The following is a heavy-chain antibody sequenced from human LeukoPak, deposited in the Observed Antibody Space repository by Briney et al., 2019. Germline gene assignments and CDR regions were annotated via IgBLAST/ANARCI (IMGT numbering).Heavy chain of an antibody. CDR3: ARGRGIAAAGPPLNYYYMDV. CDR1: GFTFSSYA. CDR2: ISSDGSNK. D-gene: IGHD6-13*01. J-gene: IGHJ6*03. Sequence: QAGGALRLSCAASGFTFSSYAMHWVRQAPGKGLEWVGVISSDGSNKYYADSVKGRFTISRDNSKNTLYLQMNSLRAEDTAVYYCARGRGIAAAGPPLNYYYMDVWGKGTTVTVSS. V-gene: IGHV3-30*04.